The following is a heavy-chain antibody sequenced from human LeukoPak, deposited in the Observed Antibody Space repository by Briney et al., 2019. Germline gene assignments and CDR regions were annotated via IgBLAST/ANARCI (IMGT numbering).Heavy chain of an antibody. J-gene: IGHJ6*03. V-gene: IGHV3-30*04. CDR1: GFTFSSYA. CDR3: ARAPYSYGYYHYMDV. CDR2: ISYDGSNK. Sequence: PGGSLRLSCAASGFTFSSYAMHWVRQAPDKGLEWVAVISYDGSNKYYADSVKGRFTISRDNSKNTLYLQMNSLRAEDTAVYYCARAPYSYGYYHYMDVWGKGTTVTISS. D-gene: IGHD5-18*01.